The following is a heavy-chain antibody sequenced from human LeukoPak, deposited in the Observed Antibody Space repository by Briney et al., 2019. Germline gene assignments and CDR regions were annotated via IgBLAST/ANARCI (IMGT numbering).Heavy chain of an antibody. Sequence: PGGSLRLSCEASGFTFSSYGMHWVRQAPGRGLEWVAFISYEGSNKYYADSVKGRFTVSRDNSKNTLYLQMNSLRAEDTAVYYCAKVLGRNYYDTSGPSDYWGQGTLVTVSS. CDR3: AKVLGRNYYDTSGPSDY. CDR2: ISYEGSNK. D-gene: IGHD3-22*01. CDR1: GFTFSSYG. V-gene: IGHV3-30*18. J-gene: IGHJ4*02.